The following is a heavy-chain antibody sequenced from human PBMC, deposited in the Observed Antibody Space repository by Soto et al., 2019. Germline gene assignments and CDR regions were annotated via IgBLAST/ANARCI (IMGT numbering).Heavy chain of an antibody. CDR1: GFTFSSYA. Sequence: EVQLLESGGGLVQPGGSLRLSCAASGFTFSSYAMSWVRQAPGKGLEWVSAISGSGGSTYYADSVKGRFTISRDNSKNTLYLQMNSLRAEDTAVYYCAKCYGGDFYYYYGMDVWGQGTTVTVSS. J-gene: IGHJ6*02. D-gene: IGHD3-16*01. CDR2: ISGSGGST. V-gene: IGHV3-23*01. CDR3: AKCYGGDFYYYYGMDV.